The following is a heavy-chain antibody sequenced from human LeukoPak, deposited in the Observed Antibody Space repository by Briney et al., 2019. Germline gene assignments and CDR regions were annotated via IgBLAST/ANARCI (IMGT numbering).Heavy chain of an antibody. J-gene: IGHJ4*02. V-gene: IGHV1-69*13. CDR3: ARRAATGSPFDF. D-gene: IGHD6-13*01. Sequence: ASVKVSCKASGGTFSNSAISWVRQTPGQGLEWMGGIIPIFGTSSHAQEFQGRVTITADESTSTVYMELISLRSEDTAVYYCARRAATGSPFDFWGQGTLVTVSS. CDR2: IIPIFGTS. CDR1: GGTFSNSA.